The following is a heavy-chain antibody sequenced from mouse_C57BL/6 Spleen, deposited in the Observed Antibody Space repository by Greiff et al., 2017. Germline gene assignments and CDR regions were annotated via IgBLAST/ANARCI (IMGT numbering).Heavy chain of an antibody. CDR1: GYTFTSYW. CDR2: IHPNSGST. Sequence: QVQLQQPGAELVKPGASVKLSCKASGYTFTSYWMHWVKQRPGQGLEWIGMIHPNSGSTNYNEKFKGKATLTVDKSSSTAYMQLSSLTSEDSAVYYCARGHYYYAMDYWGQGTSVTVSS. V-gene: IGHV1-64*01. J-gene: IGHJ4*01. CDR3: ARGHYYYAMDY.